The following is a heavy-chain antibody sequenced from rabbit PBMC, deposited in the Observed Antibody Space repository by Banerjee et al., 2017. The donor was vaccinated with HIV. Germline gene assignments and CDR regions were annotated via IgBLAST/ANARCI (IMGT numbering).Heavy chain of an antibody. CDR2: IYEDGGST. Sequence: QSLEESGGDLVKPGASLTLTCTASGFTVSRYHICWVRQAPGKGLEWIGCIYEDGGSTYYASWAKGRFTISKTSSTTVTLQMTSLTAADTATYFCARDLVGVIGWNFNLWGPGTLVHRL. J-gene: IGHJ4*01. V-gene: IGHV1S40*01. CDR1: GFTVSRYH. CDR3: ARDLVGVIGWNFNL. D-gene: IGHD1-1*01.